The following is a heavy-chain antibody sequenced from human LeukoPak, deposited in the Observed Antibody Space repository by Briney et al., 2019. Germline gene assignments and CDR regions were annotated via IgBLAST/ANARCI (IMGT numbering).Heavy chain of an antibody. D-gene: IGHD4-17*01. CDR3: ARGLFLYGDYYYLDY. V-gene: IGHV1-69*13. CDR2: IIPIFGTA. Sequence: SVKVSCKASGGTFSSYAISWVRQAPGQGLEWMGGIIPIFGTANYAQKFQGRVTITADESTSTAYMELTSLRSEDTAVYYCARGLFLYGDYYYLDYWGQGTLVTASS. J-gene: IGHJ4*02. CDR1: GGTFSSYA.